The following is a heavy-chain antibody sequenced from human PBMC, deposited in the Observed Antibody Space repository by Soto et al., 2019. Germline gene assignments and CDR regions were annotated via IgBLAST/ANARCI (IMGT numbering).Heavy chain of an antibody. CDR3: ARGGGVGVAGSAAFDM. Sequence: QLHLVQSGAVVKKPGASVTVSCSASGYPVTAYYMHWVRQAPGRGLEWMGGINPATGAAKYTQTFRGRVTITGDTSTSTVFMELSGLTSEDTAVFYCARGGGVGVAGSAAFDMWGQGTLVTVSS. CDR1: GYPVTAYY. J-gene: IGHJ3*02. V-gene: IGHV1-2*02. D-gene: IGHD3-3*01. CDR2: INPATGAA.